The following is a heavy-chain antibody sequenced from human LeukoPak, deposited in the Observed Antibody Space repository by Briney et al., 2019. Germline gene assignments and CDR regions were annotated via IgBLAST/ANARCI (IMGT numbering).Heavy chain of an antibody. J-gene: IGHJ4*02. Sequence: SVKVSCXASGFTFTSSAMQWVRLARGQRLEWIGWIVVGSGNTNYAQKFQERVTITRDMSTSTAYMELSSLRSEDTAVYYCAALGSVVQGNYWGQGTLVTVSS. CDR3: AALGSVVQGNY. V-gene: IGHV1-58*02. CDR1: GFTFTSSA. CDR2: IVVGSGNT. D-gene: IGHD2-2*01.